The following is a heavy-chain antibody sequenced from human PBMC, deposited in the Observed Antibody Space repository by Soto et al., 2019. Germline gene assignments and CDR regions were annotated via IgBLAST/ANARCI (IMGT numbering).Heavy chain of an antibody. CDR3: ARDTRRRYNWNYVTPDY. Sequence: QVQLVQSGAEVKKPGASVKVSCKASGYTFTSYGISWVRQAPGQGLEWMGWISAYNGNTNYAQKLQGRVTMTTDTPTSTAYMELRSLRSDDTAVYYCARDTRRRYNWNYVTPDYWGQGTLVTVSS. D-gene: IGHD1-7*01. J-gene: IGHJ4*02. CDR1: GYTFTSYG. V-gene: IGHV1-18*01. CDR2: ISAYNGNT.